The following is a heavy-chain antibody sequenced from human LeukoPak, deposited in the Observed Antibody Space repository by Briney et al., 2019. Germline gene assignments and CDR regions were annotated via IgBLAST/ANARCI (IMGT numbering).Heavy chain of an antibody. D-gene: IGHD1-14*01. CDR2: IYYSGSI. CDR1: GGSISSYY. Sequence: PSETLSLTCTVSGGSISSYYWSWIRQPPGKGLEWIGYIYYSGSINYNPSLKSRVTISVDTSKNQFSLKLSPVTAADTAVYYCARDIPGHYFDYWGQGTLVTVSS. CDR3: ARDIPGHYFDY. V-gene: IGHV4-59*01. J-gene: IGHJ4*02.